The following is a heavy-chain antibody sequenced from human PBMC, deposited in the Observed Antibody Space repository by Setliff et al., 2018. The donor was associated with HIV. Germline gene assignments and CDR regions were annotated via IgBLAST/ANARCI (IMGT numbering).Heavy chain of an antibody. D-gene: IGHD3-10*01. CDR1: GYTISELS. J-gene: IGHJ2*01. V-gene: IGHV1-24*01. CDR2: FNPEEGKT. Sequence: ASVKVSCKISGYTISELSMHWVRRAPGKGLEWMVGFNPEEGKTIYAQKFQGRVTMTEDTSTDTAFMDLNNLRSEDTAVYYCAASISSRHYYGSALWGRGTLVTVSS. CDR3: AASISSRHYYGSAL.